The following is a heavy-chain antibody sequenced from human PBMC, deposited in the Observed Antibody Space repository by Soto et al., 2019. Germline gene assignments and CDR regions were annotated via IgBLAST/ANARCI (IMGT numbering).Heavy chain of an antibody. J-gene: IGHJ4*02. D-gene: IGHD6-19*01. V-gene: IGHV4-59*01. CDR1: GGSISSYY. Sequence: SETLSLTCTVSGGSISSYYWSWIRQPPGKGLEWIGYIYYSGSTNYNPSLKSRVTISVDTPKNQFSLKLSSVPAADTAVYYCARGYSSGWYGYFDYWGQGTLVTVSS. CDR2: IYYSGST. CDR3: ARGYSSGWYGYFDY.